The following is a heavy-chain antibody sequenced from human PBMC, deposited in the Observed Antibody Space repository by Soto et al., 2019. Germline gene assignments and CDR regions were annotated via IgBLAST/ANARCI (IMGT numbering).Heavy chain of an antibody. D-gene: IGHD2-2*01. V-gene: IGHV1-2*04. CDR2: INPNSGGT. J-gene: IGHJ6*02. CDR3: ASAPSCRSTSCYLWRNYYYYGMDV. CDR1: GYTFTGYY. Sequence: QVQLVQSGAEVKKPGSSVKVSCKASGYTFTGYYMHWVRQAPGQGIEWMGWINPNSGGTNYAQKFQGWVTMTRDPSISTAYMELRRLRSDDPAVYSCASAPSCRSTSCYLWRNYYYYGMDVWGPGTTVTVSS.